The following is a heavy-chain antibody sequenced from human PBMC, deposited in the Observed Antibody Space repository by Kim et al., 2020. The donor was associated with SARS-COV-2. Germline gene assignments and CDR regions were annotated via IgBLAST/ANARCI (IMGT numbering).Heavy chain of an antibody. CDR3: ARELRYFEGGVHD. CDR1: GGSISSYY. V-gene: IGHV4-59*13. D-gene: IGHD3-9*01. J-gene: IGHJ4*02. CDR2: IYYSGST. Sequence: SETLSLTCTVSGGSISSYYWSWIRQPPGKGLEWIGYIYYSGSTNYNPSLKSRVTISVDTSKNQFSLKLSSVTAADTAVYYCARELRYFEGGVHDWGQGTLVTVSP.